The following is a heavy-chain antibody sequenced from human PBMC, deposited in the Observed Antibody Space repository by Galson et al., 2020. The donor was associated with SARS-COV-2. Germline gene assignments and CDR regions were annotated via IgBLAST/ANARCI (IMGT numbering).Heavy chain of an antibody. CDR1: GGSISSSSYY. V-gene: IGHV4-39*07. J-gene: IGHJ5*02. Sequence: SETLSLTCTVSGGSISSSSYYWGWIRQPPGKGLEWIGSIYYSGSTYYNQSLKSRVTISVDTTKNQFSLKLSSVTAADTAVYYCARDPAAAAGGWFDPWGQGTLVTVSS. D-gene: IGHD6-25*01. CDR3: ARDPAAAAGGWFDP. CDR2: IYYSGST.